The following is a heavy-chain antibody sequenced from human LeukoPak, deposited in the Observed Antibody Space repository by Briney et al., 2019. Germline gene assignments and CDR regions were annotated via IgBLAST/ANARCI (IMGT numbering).Heavy chain of an antibody. CDR3: ARYGYSYGLDY. CDR1: GGSFSGYY. Sequence: PSEILSLTCAVYGGSFSGYYWSWIRQPPGKGLEWIGEINHSGSTNYNPSLKSRVTISVDTSKNQFSLKLSSVTAADTAVYYCARYGYSYGLDYWGQGTLVTVSS. D-gene: IGHD5-18*01. V-gene: IGHV4-34*01. J-gene: IGHJ4*02. CDR2: INHSGST.